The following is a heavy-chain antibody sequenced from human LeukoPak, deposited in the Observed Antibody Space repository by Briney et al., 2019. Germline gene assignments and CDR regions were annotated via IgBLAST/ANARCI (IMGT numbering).Heavy chain of an antibody. CDR1: GFTFSSYW. Sequence: GGSLRLSCAASGFTFSSYWMSWVRQAPGEGLEWVAKINQDGTEKAYVDSVRGRFTISRDNAKNTLFLQVSSLRAEDTAVYYCAKDRYSYAFEYFESWGQGTLVTVSS. D-gene: IGHD3-16*01. CDR3: AKDRYSYAFEYFES. J-gene: IGHJ4*02. V-gene: IGHV3-7*01. CDR2: INQDGTEK.